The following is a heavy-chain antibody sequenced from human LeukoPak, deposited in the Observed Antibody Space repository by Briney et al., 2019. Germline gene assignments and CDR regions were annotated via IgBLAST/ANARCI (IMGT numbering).Heavy chain of an antibody. V-gene: IGHV3-11*04. J-gene: IGHJ4*02. CDR2: ISSSGSTI. Sequence: GGSLRLSCAASGFTFSDYYMSWIRQAPGKGLEWVSYISSSGSTIYYADSVKGRFTISRDNAKNSLYLQMNSLRAEDTAVYYCARPTAYYYDSSGLRHWGQGTLVTVSS. CDR3: ARPTAYYYDSSGLRH. CDR1: GFTFSDYY. D-gene: IGHD3-22*01.